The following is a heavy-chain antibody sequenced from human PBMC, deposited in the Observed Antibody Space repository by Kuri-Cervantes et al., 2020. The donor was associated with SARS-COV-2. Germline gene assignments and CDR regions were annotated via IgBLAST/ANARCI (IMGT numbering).Heavy chain of an antibody. CDR1: GFNFSRTD. CDR3: AKDHFGVHDF. D-gene: IGHD2-21*01. V-gene: IGHV3-30*18. J-gene: IGHJ4*02. CDR2: ISYDGKKK. Sequence: GESLKIFCAASGFNFSRTDMHWVRQAPGKGLEWVAVISYDGKKKKCIGSGKGRFTISRDNSQNTVYLRMTNLRSEDTAMYYCAKDHFGVHDFWGQGSLVTVSS.